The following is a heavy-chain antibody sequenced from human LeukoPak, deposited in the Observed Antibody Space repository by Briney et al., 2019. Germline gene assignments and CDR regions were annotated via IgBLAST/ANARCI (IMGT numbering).Heavy chain of an antibody. D-gene: IGHD6-19*01. V-gene: IGHV1-46*01. Sequence: ASVNVSCTASGYTFTSYYMHWVRQAPGHGLEWMGIINPSGGSTSYAQKFQGRVTMTRDTSTSTVYMEVSSLRSGDTAVYYCASPNGEQWVVHWGQGTLVTVSS. CDR1: GYTFTSYY. CDR3: ASPNGEQWVVH. CDR2: INPSGGST. J-gene: IGHJ4*02.